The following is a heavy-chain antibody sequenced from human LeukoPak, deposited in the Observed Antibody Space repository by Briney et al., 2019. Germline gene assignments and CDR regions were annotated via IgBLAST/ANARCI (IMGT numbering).Heavy chain of an antibody. V-gene: IGHV5-10-1*01. J-gene: IGHJ4*02. D-gene: IGHD3-9*01. CDR1: GYSFTSYW. Sequence: LGESLKISCKGSGYSFTSYWISWVRQMPGKGLEWMGRIDPSDSYTYYSPSFQGHVTISADKSISTAYLQWSSLKASDTAMYYCARHHSPLYYDILTGQTDYWGQGTLVTVSS. CDR2: IDPSDSYT. CDR3: ARHHSPLYYDILTGQTDY.